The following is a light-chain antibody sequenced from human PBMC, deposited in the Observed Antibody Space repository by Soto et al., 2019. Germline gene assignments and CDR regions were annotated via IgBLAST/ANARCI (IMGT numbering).Light chain of an antibody. CDR2: AAS. CDR3: QQYYSYPRT. CDR1: QSISSW. J-gene: IGKJ1*01. V-gene: IGKV1-5*01. Sequence: DIQMTQSPSTLSASVGDRVTIACRASQSISSWLAWYQQKPGKAPKLLIYAASTLQSGVPSRFSGSGSGTDFTLTISCLQSEDFATYYCQQYYSYPRTFGQGTKVDIK.